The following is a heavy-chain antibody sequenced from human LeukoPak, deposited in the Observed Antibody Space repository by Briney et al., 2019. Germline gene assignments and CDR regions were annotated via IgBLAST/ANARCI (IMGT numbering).Heavy chain of an antibody. CDR3: ARSYGDSDYYDS. Sequence: GGSLRLSCAASRFSFSSYDMSWVRQAPGKGLEWISYISSSGSAIYYADSVKGRFTISRDNAKNSLNLQMNSLRAEDTAVYYCARSYGDSDYYDSWGQGTLVTVSS. D-gene: IGHD4-17*01. CDR1: RFSFSSYD. J-gene: IGHJ4*02. V-gene: IGHV3-48*03. CDR2: ISSSGSAI.